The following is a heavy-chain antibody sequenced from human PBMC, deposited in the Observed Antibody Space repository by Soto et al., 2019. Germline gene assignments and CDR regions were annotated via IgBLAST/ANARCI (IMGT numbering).Heavy chain of an antibody. CDR3: ARVGCSGGSCYYYYYYMDV. D-gene: IGHD2-15*01. J-gene: IGHJ6*03. V-gene: IGHV1-8*01. CDR2: MNPNSGNT. CDR1: GYTFTSYD. Sequence: GASVKVSCKASGYTFTSYDINWVRQATGQGLEWMGWMNPNSGNTGYAQKFQGRVTMTRNTSISTAYMELSSLRSEDTAVYYCARVGCSGGSCYYYYYYMDVWGKGTTVTVSS.